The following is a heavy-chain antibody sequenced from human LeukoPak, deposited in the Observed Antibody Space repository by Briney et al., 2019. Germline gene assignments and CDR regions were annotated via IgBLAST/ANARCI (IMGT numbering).Heavy chain of an antibody. J-gene: IGHJ1*01. CDR3: AKDSSDIRSLIAH. CDR2: MNPNSGNT. CDR1: GYTFTSYD. D-gene: IGHD2-15*01. V-gene: IGHV1-8*01. Sequence: GASVKVSCKASGYTFTSYDINWVRQATGQGLEWMGWMNPNSGNTGYAQKFQGRVTMTRNTSISTAYMELSSLRSEDTAVYYCAKDSSDIRSLIAHWGQGTLVTVSS.